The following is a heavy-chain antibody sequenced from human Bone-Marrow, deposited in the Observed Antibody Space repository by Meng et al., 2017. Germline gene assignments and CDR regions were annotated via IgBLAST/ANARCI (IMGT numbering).Heavy chain of an antibody. CDR1: GFTFSSYA. Sequence: GESLKISRAASGFTFSSYAMHWVRQAPGKGLEWVAVISYDGSNKYYADSVKGRFTISRDNAKNSLYLQMNSLRAEDTAVYYCARDLDSLWSGYGMDVWGQGTTVTVSS. CDR3: ARDLDSLWSGYGMDV. CDR2: ISYDGSNK. D-gene: IGHD2-2*03. V-gene: IGHV3-30*04. J-gene: IGHJ6*02.